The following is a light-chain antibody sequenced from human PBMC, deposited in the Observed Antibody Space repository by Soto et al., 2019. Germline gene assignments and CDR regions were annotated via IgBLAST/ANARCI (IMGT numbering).Light chain of an antibody. CDR2: EAS. J-gene: IGLJ2*01. Sequence: QSVPTQPASVSGSPGQSISISCTGTSNDVGGHIYVSWYQQHPGKAPKLMIFEASNRPSGVSNRFSGSKSGNTASLTISGLQAEDEADYYCSSWTSTSTVLFGGGTKLTVL. CDR1: SNDVGGHIY. V-gene: IGLV2-14*01. CDR3: SSWTSTSTVL.